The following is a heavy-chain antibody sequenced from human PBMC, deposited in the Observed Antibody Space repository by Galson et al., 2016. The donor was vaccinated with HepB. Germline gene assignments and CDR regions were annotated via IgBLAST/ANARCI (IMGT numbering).Heavy chain of an antibody. J-gene: IGHJ4*02. V-gene: IGHV4-31*03. CDR2: IYYSGST. CDR1: GGSISSGGYY. D-gene: IGHD3-22*01. CDR3: ARTRYYYDNSGYSPIFDY. Sequence: TLSLTCTVSGGSISSGGYYWTWIRQHPGKGLEWIGYIYYSGSTYYSPSLKSRVTISVDTSKNQFSLKLSSVTAADTAVYYCARTRYYYDNSGYSPIFDYWGQGTLVTVSS.